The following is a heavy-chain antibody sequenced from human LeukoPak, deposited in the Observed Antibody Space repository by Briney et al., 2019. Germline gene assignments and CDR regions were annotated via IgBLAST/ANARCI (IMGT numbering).Heavy chain of an antibody. CDR3: ARWGYSSSWHPDY. J-gene: IGHJ4*02. CDR1: GYNFTTYW. V-gene: IGHV5-51*01. CDR2: IYPDDSDT. D-gene: IGHD6-13*01. Sequence: GESLKISCKGSGYNFTTYWIGWVRQMPGKGLEWMGVIYPDDSDTRYSPSFQGQVTISAEKSITTAYLQWSSLKASDTAMYYCARWGYSSSWHPDYWGQGTLVTVSS.